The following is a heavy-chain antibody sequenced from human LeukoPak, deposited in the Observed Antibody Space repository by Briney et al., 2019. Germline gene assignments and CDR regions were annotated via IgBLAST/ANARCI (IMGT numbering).Heavy chain of an antibody. D-gene: IGHD3-22*01. CDR1: GFTFDDYG. J-gene: IGHJ4*02. V-gene: IGHV3-23*01. CDR3: AKPSSGYYQ. Sequence: TGGSLRLSCAASGFTFDDYGMSWVRQAPGKGLEWVSAISGSGGSTYYADSVKGRFTISRDNSKNTLYLQMNSLRAEDTAVYYCAKPSSGYYQWGQGTLVTVSS. CDR2: ISGSGGST.